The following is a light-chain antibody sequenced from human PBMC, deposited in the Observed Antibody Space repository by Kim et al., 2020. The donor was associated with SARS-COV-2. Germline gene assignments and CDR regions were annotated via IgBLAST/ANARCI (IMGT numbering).Light chain of an antibody. V-gene: IGLV1-40*01. Sequence: QGVALTCTGSSPSIGAGYDVHWYHQLPGTAPELLIYNNNNRPSEVPDRFSGSKSGSSASLAITGLQAEDEADYYCQSYATSLSGSVFGGGTQLTVL. CDR1: SPSIGAGYD. CDR3: QSYATSLSGSV. J-gene: IGLJ3*02. CDR2: NNN.